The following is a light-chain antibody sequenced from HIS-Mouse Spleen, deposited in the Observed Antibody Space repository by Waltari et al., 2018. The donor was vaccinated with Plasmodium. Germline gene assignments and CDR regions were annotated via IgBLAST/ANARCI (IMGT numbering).Light chain of an antibody. V-gene: IGLV5-45*03. CDR3: MIWHSSAVV. CDR1: SGINVGTYR. J-gene: IGLJ2*01. Sequence: QAVLTQPSSLSASPGASASLTCTLRSGINVGTYRIYLYPQKPGSPPQYLLRYKSDSDKQQGSGVPSRFSGSKDASANAGILLISGLQSEDEADYYCMIWHSSAVVFGGGTKLTVL. CDR2: YKSDSDK.